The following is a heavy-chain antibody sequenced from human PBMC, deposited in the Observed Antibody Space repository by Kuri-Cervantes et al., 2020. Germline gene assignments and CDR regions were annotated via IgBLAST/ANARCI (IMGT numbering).Heavy chain of an antibody. J-gene: IGHJ4*02. CDR2: IKQDGSAR. CDR1: GFTFSSYW. CDR3: ARGEVVTATAY. D-gene: IGHD2-21*02. Sequence: GESLKISCVASGFTFSSYWMNWVRQAPGKGLEWVAIIKQDGSARYYADSVKGRFTISRDNAKNSLYLQMNSLRAEDTAVYYCARGEVVTATAYWGQGTLVTVSS. V-gene: IGHV3-7*01.